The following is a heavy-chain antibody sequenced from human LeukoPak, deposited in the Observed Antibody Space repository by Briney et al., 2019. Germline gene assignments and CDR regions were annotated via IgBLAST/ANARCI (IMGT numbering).Heavy chain of an antibody. J-gene: IGHJ6*02. V-gene: IGHV1-2*02. CDR1: GYTFTGYY. CDR2: INPNSGGT. Sequence: ASVKVSCKASGYTFTGYYMHWVRQAPGQGLEWMGWINPNSGGTNYAQKFQGRVTMTRDTSISTAYMELSRLRSDDTAVYYCASRKGGIAAASNYYYYGMDDWGQGTTVTVSS. D-gene: IGHD6-13*01. CDR3: ASRKGGIAAASNYYYYGMDD.